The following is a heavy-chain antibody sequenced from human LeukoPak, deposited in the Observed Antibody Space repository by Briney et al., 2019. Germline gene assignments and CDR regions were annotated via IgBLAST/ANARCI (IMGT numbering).Heavy chain of an antibody. CDR1: GFTFSSYA. CDR3: AKGLSSSWYLSWFDP. J-gene: IGHJ5*02. D-gene: IGHD6-13*01. V-gene: IGHV3-30*04. Sequence: GGSLRLSCAASGFTFSSYAMHWVRQAPGKGLEWVAVISYDERNKYYADSVKGRFTISRDNAKNSLYLQMNSLRAEDTALYYCAKGLSSSWYLSWFDPWGQGTLVTVSS. CDR2: ISYDERNK.